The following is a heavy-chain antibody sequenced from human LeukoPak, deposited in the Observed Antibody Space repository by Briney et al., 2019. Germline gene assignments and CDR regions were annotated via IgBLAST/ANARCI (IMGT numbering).Heavy chain of an antibody. J-gene: IGHJ5*02. CDR3: ARGFRNYDFWSGYYRACWFDP. Sequence: GSLRLSCEASGFTFSNYWMSWVRQPPGKGLEWIGEINHSGSTNYNPSLKSRVTISVDTSKNQFSLKLSSVTAADTAVYYCARGFRNYDFWSGYYRACWFDPWGQGTLVTVSS. CDR1: GFTFSNYW. V-gene: IGHV4-34*01. D-gene: IGHD3-3*01. CDR2: INHSGST.